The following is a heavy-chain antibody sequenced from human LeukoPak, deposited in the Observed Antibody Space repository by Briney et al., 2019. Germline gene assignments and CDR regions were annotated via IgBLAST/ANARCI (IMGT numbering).Heavy chain of an antibody. Sequence: PGGSLRLSCAASGFTFSSYAMSWVRQAPGKGLEWVSAISGSGGSTYYADSVKGRFTVSRDNSKNTLYLQMNSLRAEDKAVYYCAKDGPYSSSWAFDYWGQGTLVTVSS. J-gene: IGHJ4*02. CDR1: GFTFSSYA. CDR3: AKDGPYSSSWAFDY. V-gene: IGHV3-23*01. D-gene: IGHD6-13*01. CDR2: ISGSGGST.